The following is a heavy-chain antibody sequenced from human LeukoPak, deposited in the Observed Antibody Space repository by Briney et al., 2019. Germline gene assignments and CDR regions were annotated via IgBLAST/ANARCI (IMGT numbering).Heavy chain of an antibody. J-gene: IGHJ5*02. CDR1: GYTFTTYG. D-gene: IGHD2-15*01. CDR3: ARVRGVVEAAHSWFDT. V-gene: IGHV1-18*01. CDR2: ISTYNGNT. Sequence: ASVNGDCKASGYTFTTYGISWVRQAPGQGLEWMGWISTYNGNTNYAQKVQGRVTMTTDTSTSTAYMELRTLRSDDTAVYYCARVRGVVEAAHSWFDTWGQGTLVTVSS.